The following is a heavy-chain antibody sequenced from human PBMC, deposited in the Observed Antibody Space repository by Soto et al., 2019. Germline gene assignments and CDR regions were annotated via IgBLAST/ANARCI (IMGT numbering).Heavy chain of an antibody. V-gene: IGHV1-46*01. CDR3: AGRGTTVTTHHYYYYYGMDV. J-gene: IGHJ6*02. CDR1: GYTFTSYY. Sequence: ASVKVSCKASGYTFTSYYMHWVRQAPGQGLEWMGIINPSGGSTSYAQKFQGRVTMTRDTSTSTVYMELSSLRSEDTAVYYCAGRGTTVTTHHYYYYYGMDVWGQGTTVTVS. D-gene: IGHD4-4*01. CDR2: INPSGGST.